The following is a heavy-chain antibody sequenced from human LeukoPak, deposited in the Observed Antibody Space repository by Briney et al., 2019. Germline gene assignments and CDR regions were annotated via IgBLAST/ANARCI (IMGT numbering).Heavy chain of an antibody. CDR2: INPQGDIT. CDR3: ARPSYCVADNCGYWLDP. V-gene: IGHV1-46*01. CDR1: GYTFTKYL. Sequence: ASVKVSFKTSGYTFTKYLIHGVGQAPGQGLEWMGTINPQGDITNYAQRFQGRITLTENTSTSTVYMELSSLTSEGTAVYYCARPSYCVADNCGYWLDPWGPGTLVTVSS. D-gene: IGHD2-21*01. J-gene: IGHJ5*02.